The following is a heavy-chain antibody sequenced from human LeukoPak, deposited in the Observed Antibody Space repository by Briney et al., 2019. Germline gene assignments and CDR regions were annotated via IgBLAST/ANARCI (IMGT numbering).Heavy chain of an antibody. CDR1: GFTFSDYY. D-gene: IGHD6-13*01. Sequence: GSLRLSCAASGFTFSDYYMSWIRQAPGKGLEWVSYISSSGSTIYYADSVKGRFTISRDNAKNSLYLQMNSLRAEDTAVYYCARLRGSSWQYYYYGMDVWGQGTTVTVSS. J-gene: IGHJ6*02. CDR2: ISSSGSTI. CDR3: ARLRGSSWQYYYYGMDV. V-gene: IGHV3-11*01.